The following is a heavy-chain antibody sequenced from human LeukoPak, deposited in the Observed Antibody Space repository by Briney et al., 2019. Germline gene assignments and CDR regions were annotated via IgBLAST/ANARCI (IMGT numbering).Heavy chain of an antibody. CDR1: GSPIDRHY. CDR2: VFYPGST. V-gene: IGHV4-59*11. J-gene: IGHJ4*02. Sequence: PSETLSLASPVSGSPIDRHYWSWVRQPPGKGMEWMGYVFYPGSTNYNPSLKSRVTMSLDTSRDQFSLRLTSVTAADTAIYYCASRPAGSTWYGVFDYWSEGRLVTVSS. D-gene: IGHD6-13*01. CDR3: ASRPAGSTWYGVFDY.